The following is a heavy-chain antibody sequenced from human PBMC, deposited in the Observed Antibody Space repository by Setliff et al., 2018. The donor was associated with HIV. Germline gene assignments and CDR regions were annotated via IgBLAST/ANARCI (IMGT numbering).Heavy chain of an antibody. CDR1: GYIFTDYY. V-gene: IGHV1-18*04. D-gene: IGHD1-20*01. Sequence: ASVKVSCKASGYIFTDYYMHWVRQAPGQELGWMGWISGYNGNTDYAQNLQGRVTMTTDTSTSTAYMELRTLRSDDTAVYFCARDIIAPEGSTSDYWGQGTLVTVSS. J-gene: IGHJ4*02. CDR2: ISGYNGNT. CDR3: ARDIIAPEGSTSDY.